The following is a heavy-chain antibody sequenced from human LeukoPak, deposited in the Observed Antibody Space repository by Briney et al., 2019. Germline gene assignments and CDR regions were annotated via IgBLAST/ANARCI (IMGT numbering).Heavy chain of an antibody. CDR1: GFTFSSYA. CDR3: AKVRQFYGDFDY. J-gene: IGHJ4*02. CDR2: ISGSGGST. D-gene: IGHD4-17*01. V-gene: IGHV3-23*01. Sequence: GGSLRLSCAASGFTFSSYAMSWVRQAPGKGLEWVSAISGSGGSTYYADSMKGRFTISRDNSKNTLYLQMNSLRAEDTAVYYCAKVRQFYGDFDYWGQGTLVTVSS.